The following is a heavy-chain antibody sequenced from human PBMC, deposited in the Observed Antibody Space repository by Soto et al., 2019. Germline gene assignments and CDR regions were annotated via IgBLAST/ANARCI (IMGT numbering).Heavy chain of an antibody. CDR1: GGSISSSSYY. V-gene: IGHV4-39*01. D-gene: IGHD3-3*01. CDR2: IYYSGST. Sequence: SETLSLTCTVSGGSISSSSYYWGWIRQPPGKGLEWIGSIYYSGSTYYNPYIKSRVTISVDTSKNQFSLKLRSVTAADTAVYYCVGFWSGYYTLYNTHWGHGTLLTVS. J-gene: IGHJ4*01. CDR3: VGFWSGYYTLYNTH.